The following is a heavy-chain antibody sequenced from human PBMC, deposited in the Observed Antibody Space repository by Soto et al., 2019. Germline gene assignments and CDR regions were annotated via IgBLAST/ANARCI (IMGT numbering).Heavy chain of an antibody. V-gene: IGHV4-30-2*01. CDR1: GGSISSGGYS. CDR2: IYHSGST. Sequence: QLQLQESGSGLVKPSQTLSLTCAVSGGSISSGGYSWSWIRQPPGKGLEWIGYIYHSGSTYYNPSLRRRVAISVKRAKKPFPLETGSVAGGETAVYYCARGGQWLVRGGYYFDYWGQGTLVTVSS. J-gene: IGHJ4*02. CDR3: ARGGQWLVRGGYYFDY. D-gene: IGHD6-19*01.